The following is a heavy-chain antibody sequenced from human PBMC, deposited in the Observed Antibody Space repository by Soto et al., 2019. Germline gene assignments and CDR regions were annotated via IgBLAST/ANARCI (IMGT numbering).Heavy chain of an antibody. Sequence: PEGSLRLSCTGSGFTSGDYAMSWVRRAPGKGLEWVGFIRSKAYGGTTEWAASVRGRFTFSRDDSKRIAYLQMNSLKTEDTGAYWCTSGTRPYRMDVWGQGTTVTVYS. D-gene: IGHD6-6*01. CDR2: IRSKAYGGTT. J-gene: IGHJ6*02. V-gene: IGHV3-49*04. CDR3: TSGTRPYRMDV. CDR1: GFTSGDYA.